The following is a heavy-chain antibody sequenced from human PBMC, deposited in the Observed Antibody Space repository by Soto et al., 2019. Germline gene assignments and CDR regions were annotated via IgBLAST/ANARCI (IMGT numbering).Heavy chain of an antibody. CDR1: GYTFTGYY. J-gene: IGHJ4*02. CDR2: IIPIFGTA. CDR3: ARLSGSTPEGY. Sequence: QVQLVQSGAEVKKPGASVKVSCKASGYTFTGYYMHWVRQAPGQGLEWMGWIIPIFGTANYAQKFQGRVTITADESTSTAYMELSSLRSEDTAVYYCARLSGSTPEGYWGQGTLVTVSS. V-gene: IGHV1-69*01. D-gene: IGHD1-26*01.